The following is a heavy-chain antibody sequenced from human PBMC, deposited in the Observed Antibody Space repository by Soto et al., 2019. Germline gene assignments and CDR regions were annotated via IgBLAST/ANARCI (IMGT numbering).Heavy chain of an antibody. V-gene: IGHV3-23*01. Sequence: GGSLRLSCAASGFTFSSYSMNWVRQAPGKGLEWVSGISGGTGTTYYADSVKGRFTISRDNSKNTVYLQMNSLRAEDTALYYCATVLSAAFDIWGQGTMVTVSS. J-gene: IGHJ3*02. CDR3: ATVLSAAFDI. CDR2: ISGGTGTT. CDR1: GFTFSSYS.